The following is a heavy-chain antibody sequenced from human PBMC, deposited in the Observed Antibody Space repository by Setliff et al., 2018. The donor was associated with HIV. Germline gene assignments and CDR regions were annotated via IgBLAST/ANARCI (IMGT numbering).Heavy chain of an antibody. V-gene: IGHV3-7*01. CDR3: AQITVMGY. Sequence: GGSLRLSCVASGITFSSYWMSWVRQAPGKGLEWVANIKQDGSERSYVDSVKGRFTISRDNARNSLYLQMNSLRAEDTAVYYCAQITVMGYWGQGTLVTVSS. J-gene: IGHJ4*02. CDR1: GITFSSYW. CDR2: IKQDGSER. D-gene: IGHD4-4*01.